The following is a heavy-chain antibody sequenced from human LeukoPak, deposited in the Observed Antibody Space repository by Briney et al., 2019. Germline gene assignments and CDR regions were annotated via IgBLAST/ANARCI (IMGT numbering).Heavy chain of an antibody. CDR1: GYTFTDFG. CDR3: ARPESMALYFLY. J-gene: IGHJ1*01. V-gene: IGHV1-18*01. D-gene: IGHD1-14*01. CDR2: VSTYNGDT. Sequence: ASVKVSCKASGYTFTDFGFIWVRQAPGQGLEWMGWVSTYNGDTDYAKKFQDRVTMTTESSTQTTFMELRNLRSDDTAVYYCARPESMALYFLYWGQGTLVSVSS.